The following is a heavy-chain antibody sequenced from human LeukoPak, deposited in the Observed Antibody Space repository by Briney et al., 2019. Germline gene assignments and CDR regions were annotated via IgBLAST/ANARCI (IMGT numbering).Heavy chain of an antibody. CDR3: AKDDDDGDHVVVDH. CDR2: ISGSGGST. CDR1: GFTFSGYA. Sequence: GGSLRLSCAGSGFTFSGYAMTWVRQAPGKGLEWVSLISGSGGSTYYADSVKGRFTVSRDNSKNTEYLQMNSLRAEDTAIYYCAKDDDDGDHVVVDHWGQGTLVTVSS. D-gene: IGHD4-17*01. V-gene: IGHV3-23*01. J-gene: IGHJ4*02.